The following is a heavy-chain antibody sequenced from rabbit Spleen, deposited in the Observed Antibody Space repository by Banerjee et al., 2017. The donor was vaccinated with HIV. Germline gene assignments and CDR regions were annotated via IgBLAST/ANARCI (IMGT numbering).Heavy chain of an antibody. V-gene: IGHV1S40*01. Sequence: SLEESGGDLVKPGASLTLTCTASGFSLSSSYNMCWVRQAPGKGLEWIACINAGSGSTDYASWANGRFTISKTSSTTVTLQMTSLTAADTATYFCARRDVGCSGYGLVSLSLWGPGTLVTVS. J-gene: IGHJ6*01. CDR3: ARRDVGCSGYGLVSLSL. D-gene: IGHD1-1*01. CDR1: GFSLSSSYN. CDR2: INAGSGST.